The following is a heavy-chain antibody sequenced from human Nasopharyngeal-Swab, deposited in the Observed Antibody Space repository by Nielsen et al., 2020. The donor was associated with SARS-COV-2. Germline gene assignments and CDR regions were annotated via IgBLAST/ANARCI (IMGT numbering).Heavy chain of an antibody. V-gene: IGHV3-21*01. CDR3: ARDIGGGRYGSDY. CDR2: ISSRSSNI. J-gene: IGHJ4*02. Sequence: GGSLRLSCAAFEFVFIIYGMNWVRQAPGKGLEWVSSISSRSSNIYYADSVRGRFTISRDNAKNSLYLQMNSLRAEDAAVYYCARDIGGGRYGSDYWGQGTLDTVSS. D-gene: IGHD3-16*01. CDR1: EFVFIIYG.